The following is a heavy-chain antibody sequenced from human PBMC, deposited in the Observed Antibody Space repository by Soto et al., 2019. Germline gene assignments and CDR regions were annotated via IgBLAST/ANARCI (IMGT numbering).Heavy chain of an antibody. V-gene: IGHV4-4*02. Sequence: QVQLQQSGPGLVKPSGTLSLTCTVSGASISNTVWWHWVRQPPGKGLEWIGEVHHSGNTNYNPSLKSRVTMSVDKSKNQFSLMLRSVTAADTAVYYCAKWHPLNPWGQGTLVTVSS. D-gene: IGHD2-8*01. CDR2: VHHSGNT. CDR3: AKWHPLNP. J-gene: IGHJ5*02. CDR1: GASISNTVW.